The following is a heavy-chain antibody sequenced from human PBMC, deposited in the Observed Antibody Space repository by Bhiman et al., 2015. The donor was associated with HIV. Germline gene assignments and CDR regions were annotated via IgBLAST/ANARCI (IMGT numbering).Heavy chain of an antibody. V-gene: IGHV3-11*04. CDR3: ARKSSSSDYYYYYGMDV. CDR1: GFTFSDYY. J-gene: IGHJ6*02. CDR2: ISSSGSTI. Sequence: QVQLVESGGGLVKPGGSLRLSCAASGFTFSDYYMSWIRQAPGKGLEWVSYISSSGSTIYYAYSVKGRFTISRDNAKNSLYLQMSSLRAEDTAVYYCARKSSSSDYYYYYGMDVWGQGTTVTVSS. D-gene: IGHD6-13*01.